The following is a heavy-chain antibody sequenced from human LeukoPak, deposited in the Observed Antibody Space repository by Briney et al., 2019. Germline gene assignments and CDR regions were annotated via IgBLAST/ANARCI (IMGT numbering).Heavy chain of an antibody. D-gene: IGHD2-15*01. V-gene: IGHV1-2*04. J-gene: IGHJ4*02. CDR1: GYTFTGYY. Sequence: ASVKVSCKASGYTFTGYYMHWVRQAPGQGLEWMGWINPNSGGTNYAQKFQGWVTMTRDTSISTAYMELSRLRSDDTAVYYCARGHEHRYCSGGSCYPAFDYWGQGTLVTVSS. CDR2: INPNSGGT. CDR3: ARGHEHRYCSGGSCYPAFDY.